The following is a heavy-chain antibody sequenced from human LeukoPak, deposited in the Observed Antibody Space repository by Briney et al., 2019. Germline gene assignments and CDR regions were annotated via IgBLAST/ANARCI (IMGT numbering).Heavy chain of an antibody. Sequence: GGSLRLSCAASGFTFSGYEMNWVRQAPGKGLEWVSYISSSDSTMYYADSVKGRFTISRDNAKKSLFLQMNSLRAEDTAVYYCARGDFGSSIDYWGQGTLVTVSS. CDR2: ISSSDSTM. CDR3: ARGDFGSSIDY. J-gene: IGHJ4*02. V-gene: IGHV3-48*03. CDR1: GFTFSGYE. D-gene: IGHD3-3*01.